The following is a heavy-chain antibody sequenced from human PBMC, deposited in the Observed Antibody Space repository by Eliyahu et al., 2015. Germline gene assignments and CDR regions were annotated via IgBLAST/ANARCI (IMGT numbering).Heavy chain of an antibody. CDR1: GLSFDYYA. CDR3: AKVNRHTRDAFDI. V-gene: IGHV3-9*01. Sequence: EVQLVESGGGLVQPGRSLRLSCAAXGLSFDYYAMHWVRQLPGKGLEWVSGISWNSGSIDYADSVKGRFTISRDNAKNSLYLQMNSLRPEDTALYYCAKVNRHTRDAFDIWGQGTMVTVS. J-gene: IGHJ3*02. CDR2: ISWNSGSI. D-gene: IGHD2-2*01.